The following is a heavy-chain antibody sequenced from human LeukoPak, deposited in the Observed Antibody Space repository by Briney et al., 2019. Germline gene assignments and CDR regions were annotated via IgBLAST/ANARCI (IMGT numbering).Heavy chain of an antibody. D-gene: IGHD6-13*01. Sequence: GGSLRLSCAASGFTFSNYAMTWVRQAPGKGLEWVSAINGGGSNTYYADSVKGRFTISRDNSKNTLYLQMNSLRAEDTAVYYCARGIAAAGDAFDIWGQGTMVTVSS. J-gene: IGHJ3*02. CDR2: INGGGSNT. CDR3: ARGIAAAGDAFDI. V-gene: IGHV3-23*01. CDR1: GFTFSNYA.